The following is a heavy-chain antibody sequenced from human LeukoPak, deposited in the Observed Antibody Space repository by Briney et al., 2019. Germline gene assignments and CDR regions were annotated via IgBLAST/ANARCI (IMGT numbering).Heavy chain of an antibody. CDR3: ARGGGLTTVTTPGGY. CDR2: ISAYNGNT. D-gene: IGHD4-17*01. Sequence: ASMKVSCKASGYTFTSYGISWVRQAPGQGLEWVGGISAYNGNTNYAQKLQGRVTMTTDTSTSTAYMELRSLRSDDTAVYYCARGGGLTTVTTPGGYWGQGTLVTVSS. CDR1: GYTFTSYG. V-gene: IGHV1-18*01. J-gene: IGHJ4*02.